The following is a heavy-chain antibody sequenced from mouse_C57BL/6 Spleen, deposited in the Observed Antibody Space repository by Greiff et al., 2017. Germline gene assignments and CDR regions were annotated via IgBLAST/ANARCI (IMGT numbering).Heavy chain of an antibody. CDR2: IYIGNGYT. D-gene: IGHD1-1*01. CDR1: GYTFTSYG. V-gene: IGHV1-58*01. J-gene: IGHJ2*01. Sequence: EVKLQESGAELVRPGSSVKMSCKTSGYTFTSYGINWVKQRPGQGLEWIGYIYIGNGYTEYNEKFKGKATLTSDTSSSTAYMQLSSLTSEDSAIYFCARGDYYGSSYGGVFDYWGQGTTLTVSS. CDR3: ARGDYYGSSYGGVFDY.